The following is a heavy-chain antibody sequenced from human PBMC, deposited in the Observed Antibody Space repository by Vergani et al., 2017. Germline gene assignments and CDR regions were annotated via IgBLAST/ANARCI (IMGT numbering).Heavy chain of an antibody. V-gene: IGHV1-2*06. J-gene: IGHJ4*02. CDR2: INPNSGGT. Sequence: QVQLVQSGAEVKKPGASVKVSCKASGYTFTGYYMHWVRQAPGQGLEWMGRINPNSGGTNYAQKFQGRVTMTRDTSISTAYMELSRLRSDDTAVYYGARDLAARPSFLYYFDYWGQGTLVTVSS. D-gene: IGHD6-6*01. CDR1: GYTFTGYY. CDR3: ARDLAARPSFLYYFDY.